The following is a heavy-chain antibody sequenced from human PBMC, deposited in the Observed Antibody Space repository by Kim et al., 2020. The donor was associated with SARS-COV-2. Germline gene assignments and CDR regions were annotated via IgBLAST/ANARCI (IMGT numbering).Heavy chain of an antibody. D-gene: IGHD2-2*01. J-gene: IGHJ4*02. Sequence: NDGRTTTYAVSVKGRFTITRDNAKNTVYLQLNSLRVDDTAVYYCVRGMPSYWGQGALVTVSS. CDR3: VRGMPSY. V-gene: IGHV3-74*01. CDR2: NDGRTT.